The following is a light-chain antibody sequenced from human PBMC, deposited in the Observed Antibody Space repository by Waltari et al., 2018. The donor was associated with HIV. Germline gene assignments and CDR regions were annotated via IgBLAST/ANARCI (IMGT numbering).Light chain of an antibody. V-gene: IGLV2-8*01. CDR2: EVS. CDR1: SSDIGGYNF. Sequence: QSALTQPPSASGSPGQSVTISCPGTSSDIGGYNFVSWYQQHPGKAPKRMIYEVSKRPSGVPDRFSGSKSGNTASLTVSGLQAEDEADYYCSSYAGGNNYVFGTGTKVTVL. J-gene: IGLJ1*01. CDR3: SSYAGGNNYV.